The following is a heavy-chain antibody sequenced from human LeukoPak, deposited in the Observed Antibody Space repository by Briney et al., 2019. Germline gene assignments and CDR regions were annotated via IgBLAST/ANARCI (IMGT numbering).Heavy chain of an antibody. CDR3: ARGGRYSYVQGYFDY. D-gene: IGHD5-18*01. V-gene: IGHV4-34*01. J-gene: IGHJ4*02. CDR2: INHSGST. Sequence: SETLSLTCAVYGGSFSGYYWSWIRQPPGKGLEWIGEINHSGSTNYNPSLKSRVTISVDTSKNQFSLKLSSVTAADTAVYYRARGGRYSYVQGYFDYWGQGTLVTVSS. CDR1: GGSFSGYY.